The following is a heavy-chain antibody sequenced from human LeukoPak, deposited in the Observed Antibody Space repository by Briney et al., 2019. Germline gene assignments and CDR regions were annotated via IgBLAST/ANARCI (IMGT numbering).Heavy chain of an antibody. V-gene: IGHV4-59*02. J-gene: IGHJ4*02. Sequence: SETLSLTCTVFGGSVTTHHWNWIRQTPGKGLEWIGYVFDSGRTKVNPSLKSRVVLSADTSKNQLSLRLNSVTAADTAMYYCTTIRRGDIFGYFDFWGQGILVTVSS. CDR2: VFDSGRT. D-gene: IGHD5-18*01. CDR3: TTIRRGDIFGYFDF. CDR1: GGSVTTHH.